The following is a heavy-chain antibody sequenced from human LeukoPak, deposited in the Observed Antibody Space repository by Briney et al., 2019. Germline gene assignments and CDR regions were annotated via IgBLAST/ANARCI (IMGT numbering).Heavy chain of an antibody. CDR3: ARGGVQPFDY. CDR1: GFTLSDYY. CDR2: ISSSGSTI. D-gene: IGHD3-10*01. J-gene: IGHJ4*02. V-gene: IGHV3-11*01. Sequence: PGLCLRLSCAASGFTLSDYYMSWVRQAPRKGLEWVSYISSSGSTIYYADSVKGRFNISRDNAKNSLYLQMNSLRAEDTAVYYCARGGVQPFDYWGQGTLVTVSS.